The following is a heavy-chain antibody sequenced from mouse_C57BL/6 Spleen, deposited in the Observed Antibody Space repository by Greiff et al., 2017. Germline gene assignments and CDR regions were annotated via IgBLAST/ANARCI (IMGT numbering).Heavy chain of an antibody. CDR2: IYPGSGST. D-gene: IGHD2-5*01. CDR3: ARGEVTTSRYYAMDY. J-gene: IGHJ4*01. Sequence: VQLQQSGAELVKPGASVKMSCKASGYTFTSYWITWVKQRPGQGLEWIGDIYPGSGSTNYNEKFKSKATLTVDTSSSTAYMQLSSLTSEDSAVXYCARGEVTTSRYYAMDYWGQGTSVTVSS. V-gene: IGHV1-55*01. CDR1: GYTFTSYW.